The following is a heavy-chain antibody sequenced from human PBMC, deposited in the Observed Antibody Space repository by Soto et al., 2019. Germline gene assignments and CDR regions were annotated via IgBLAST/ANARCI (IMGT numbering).Heavy chain of an antibody. D-gene: IGHD3-10*01. Sequence: GGSLRLSCAASGFTFSSYAMSWVRQAPGKGLEWVSAISGSGGSTYYADSVKGRFTISRDNSKNTLYLQMNSLRAEDTAVYYGAKALLTYSYGSGSYYKHYYYYMDVWGKGTTVTVSS. V-gene: IGHV3-23*01. J-gene: IGHJ6*03. CDR3: AKALLTYSYGSGSYYKHYYYYMDV. CDR2: ISGSGGST. CDR1: GFTFSSYA.